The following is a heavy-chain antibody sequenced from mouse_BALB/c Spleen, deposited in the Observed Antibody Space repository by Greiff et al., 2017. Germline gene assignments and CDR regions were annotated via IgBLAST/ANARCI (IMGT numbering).Heavy chain of an antibody. Sequence: QVQLKESGAELARPGASVKLSCKASGYTFTSYWMQWVKQRPGQGLEWIGAIYPGDGDTRYTQKFKGKATLTADKSSSTAYMQLSSLASEDSAVYYCARRGSYYGSRGWYFDVWGAGTTVTVSS. D-gene: IGHD1-1*01. J-gene: IGHJ1*01. CDR1: GYTFTSYW. V-gene: IGHV1-87*01. CDR3: ARRGSYYGSRGWYFDV. CDR2: IYPGDGDT.